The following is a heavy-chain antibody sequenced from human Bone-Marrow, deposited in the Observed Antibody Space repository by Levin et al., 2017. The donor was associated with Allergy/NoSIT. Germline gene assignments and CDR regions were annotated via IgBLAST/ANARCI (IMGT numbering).Heavy chain of an antibody. Sequence: GESLKISCAASGFTFSSYAMSWVRQAPEKGLVWVSAISGSGGSTYYADSVKGRFTISRDNSKNTLYLQMNSLRAEDTAVYYCAKDFCPTSLCKFDYWGQGTLVTVSS. CDR3: AKDFCPTSLCKFDY. CDR2: ISGSGGST. J-gene: IGHJ4*02. D-gene: IGHD3-16*01. CDR1: GFTFSSYA. V-gene: IGHV3-23*01.